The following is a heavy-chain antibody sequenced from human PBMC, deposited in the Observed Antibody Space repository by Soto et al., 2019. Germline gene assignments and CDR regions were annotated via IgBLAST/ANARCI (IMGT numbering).Heavy chain of an antibody. Sequence: SETLSLTCTVSRGSMNNYYWSWIRQPPGKGLEWIGYIYYSGSTNYNPSLKSRVTISVDTSKNQFSLNLSSVTAADTAVYYCAREPSIWGQGTLVTVSS. CDR3: AREPSI. J-gene: IGHJ4*02. CDR1: RGSMNNYY. CDR2: IYYSGST. V-gene: IGHV4-59*12.